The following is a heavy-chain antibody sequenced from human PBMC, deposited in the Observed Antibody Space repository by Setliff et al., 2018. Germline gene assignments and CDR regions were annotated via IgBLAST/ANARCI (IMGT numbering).Heavy chain of an antibody. V-gene: IGHV4-28*06. Sequence: SETLSLTCAVSGYSISSSNWWGWIRQPPGKGLEWIGYIYYSGSTNYNPSLKSRVTMSVDTSKNQFSLKLSSVTALDTAVYYCARNWHWGFDPWGRGALVTVSS. J-gene: IGHJ5*02. D-gene: IGHD7-27*01. CDR1: GYSISSSNW. CDR3: ARNWHWGFDP. CDR2: IYYSGST.